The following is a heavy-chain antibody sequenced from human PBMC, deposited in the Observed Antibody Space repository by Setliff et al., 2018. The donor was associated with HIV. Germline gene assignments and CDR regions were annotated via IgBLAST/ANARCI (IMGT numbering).Heavy chain of an antibody. CDR2: IYYSGSA. J-gene: IGHJ4*02. CDR3: ARGGTVSADFDS. Sequence: GSLRLSCAASGFTFSSYEMNWVRQAPGKGLEWIGSIYYSGSAYYNPSFKSRVTLSVDTSENQFSLRLSSVTAADTAVYFCARGGTVSADFDSWGQGTLVTVSS. CDR1: GFTFSSYE. V-gene: IGHV4-39*07. D-gene: IGHD6-19*01.